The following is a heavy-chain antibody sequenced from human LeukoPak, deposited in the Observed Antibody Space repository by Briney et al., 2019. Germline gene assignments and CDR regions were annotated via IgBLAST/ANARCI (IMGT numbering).Heavy chain of an antibody. J-gene: IGHJ4*02. CDR2: ISGSGGST. CDR1: GFTFSSYA. V-gene: IGHV3-23*01. Sequence: GGSLRLSCAASGFTFSSYAMSWVRQAPGKGLEWVSGISGSGGSTYYADSVKGRFTISRDNSKNTVYLQMNSLRTENTAVYYCAKTPKIRGVSNFDYWGQGTLVTVSS. D-gene: IGHD3-10*01. CDR3: AKTPKIRGVSNFDY.